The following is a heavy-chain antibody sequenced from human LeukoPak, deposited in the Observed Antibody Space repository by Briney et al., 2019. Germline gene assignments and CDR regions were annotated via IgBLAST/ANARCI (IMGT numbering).Heavy chain of an antibody. CDR1: GGSISSYY. J-gene: IGHJ2*01. D-gene: IGHD3-22*01. Sequence: SETLSLTCTVSGGSISSYYWSWIRQPPGKGLEWIGYIYYSGSTKYNPSLKSRVTISVDTSKNQFSLKLSSVTAADTDVYYYARGRYLDDISPNWYFDLWGRGTLVTVSS. V-gene: IGHV4-59*01. CDR3: ARGRYLDDISPNWYFDL. CDR2: IYYSGST.